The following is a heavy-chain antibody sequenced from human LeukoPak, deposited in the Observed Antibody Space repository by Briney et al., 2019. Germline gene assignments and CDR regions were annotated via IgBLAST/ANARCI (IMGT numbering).Heavy chain of an antibody. J-gene: IGHJ4*02. D-gene: IGHD6-19*01. CDR3: KKAVAGPGG. CDR2: ISGSGGST. Sequence: GGSLRLSCAASGFTFSSYGMSWVRQAPGKGLEWVSAISGSGGSTYYADSVKGRFTISRDNSKNTLHLQMNSLRTEDTAVYYCKKAVAGPGGWGQGTLVTVSS. CDR1: GFTFSSYG. V-gene: IGHV3-23*01.